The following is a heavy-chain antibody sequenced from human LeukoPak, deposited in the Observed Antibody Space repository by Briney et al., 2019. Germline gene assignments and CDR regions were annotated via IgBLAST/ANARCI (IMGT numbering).Heavy chain of an antibody. Sequence: GASVTVSFKPSGYAFNAYYIHWVRQAPGRGLEWMGWISPNTGDANYAHNFRGRVTMTRDRSISAAYMELSRLRSEDAAVYYCARGEFGEVLDFWGQGSLVSVSS. J-gene: IGHJ4*02. CDR2: ISPNTGDA. V-gene: IGHV1-2*07. CDR3: ARGEFGEVLDF. CDR1: GYAFNAYY. D-gene: IGHD3-16*01.